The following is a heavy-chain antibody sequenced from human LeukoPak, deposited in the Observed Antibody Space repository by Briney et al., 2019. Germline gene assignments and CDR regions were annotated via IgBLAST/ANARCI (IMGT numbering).Heavy chain of an antibody. J-gene: IGHJ4*02. CDR1: GFTFSTCG. CDR2: ISGNDDGT. CDR3: ARDKTAMVNFDY. V-gene: IGHV3-23*01. Sequence: GGSLRLSCTASGFTFSTCGMTWVRQAPGKGLEWVSSISGNDDGTYYADSVKGRFTISRDNAKNSLYLQMNSLRAEDTAVYYCARDKTAMVNFDYWGQGTLVTVSS. D-gene: IGHD5-18*01.